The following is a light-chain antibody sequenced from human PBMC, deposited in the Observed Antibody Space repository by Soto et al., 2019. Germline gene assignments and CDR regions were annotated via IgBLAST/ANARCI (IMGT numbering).Light chain of an antibody. CDR3: QQYNNWPPGT. Sequence: DIQMTQSPSSLSASVGDRVTVTCRARQSISTWLAWYQQKPGKVPKLLIYAASTLQSGVPSRFSGSRSGTDFTLTISSLQSEDVAVYYCQQYNNWPPGTFGQGTKVDIK. V-gene: IGKV1-5*01. CDR1: QSISTW. CDR2: AAS. J-gene: IGKJ1*01.